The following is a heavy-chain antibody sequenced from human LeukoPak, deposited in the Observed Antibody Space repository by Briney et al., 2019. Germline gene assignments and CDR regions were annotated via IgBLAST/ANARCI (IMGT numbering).Heavy chain of an antibody. CDR2: IIPTFGTA. D-gene: IGHD4-17*01. CDR3: ARGGGPSTDYFDY. J-gene: IGHJ4*02. V-gene: IGHV1-69*13. Sequence: GASVKVSCKASGGTFSSYAISWVRQAPGQGLEWMGGIIPTFGTANYAQKFQGRVTITADESTSTAYMELSSLRSEDTAVYYCARGGGPSTDYFDYWGQGTLVTVSS. CDR1: GGTFSSYA.